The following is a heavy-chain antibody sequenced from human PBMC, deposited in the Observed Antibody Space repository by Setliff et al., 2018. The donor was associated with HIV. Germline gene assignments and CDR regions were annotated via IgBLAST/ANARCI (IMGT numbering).Heavy chain of an antibody. V-gene: IGHV1-18*01. CDR1: GYTLTNYG. D-gene: IGHD3-10*01. J-gene: IGHJ6*03. CDR3: AREGLWFGDRGYYMDV. Sequence: ASVKVSCKASGYTLTNYGISWVRQAPGQGLEWMGWISTYNDNTNYAQKLQGRVTMTTDTSTSTAYMELRSLRSDDTAVYYCAREGLWFGDRGYYMDVWGTGTAVTVSS. CDR2: ISTYNDNT.